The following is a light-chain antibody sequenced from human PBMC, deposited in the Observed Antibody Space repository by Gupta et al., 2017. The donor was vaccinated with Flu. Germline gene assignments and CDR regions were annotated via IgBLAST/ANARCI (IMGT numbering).Light chain of an antibody. CDR3: NSRDSSGTQLV. CDR1: TLRSYY. CDR2: DKN. J-gene: IGLJ3*02. V-gene: IGLV3-19*01. Sequence: QADTLRSYYATGFQQRPGQAPVLVIYDKNTRPSGIPARFSGSTSGNTASLTITGARAEDEAEYYCNSRDSSGTQLVFGGGTKLTVL.